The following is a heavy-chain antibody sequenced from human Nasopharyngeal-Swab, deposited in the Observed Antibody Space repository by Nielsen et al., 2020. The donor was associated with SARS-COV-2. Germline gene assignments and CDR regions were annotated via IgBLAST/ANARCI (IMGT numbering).Heavy chain of an antibody. CDR2: ISGSGGST. CDR1: GFTFISYA. V-gene: IGHV3-23*01. D-gene: IGHD4-17*01. J-gene: IGHJ4*02. Sequence: GGSLRLSCAASGFTFISYAMSWVRQAPGKGREWVSAISGSGGSTSYADSVKGRFTIARDNSKNTLYLQMNSLRAEDTALDYWAKHQGGDYVFDYWGQGTLVTVSS. CDR3: AKHQGGDYVFDY.